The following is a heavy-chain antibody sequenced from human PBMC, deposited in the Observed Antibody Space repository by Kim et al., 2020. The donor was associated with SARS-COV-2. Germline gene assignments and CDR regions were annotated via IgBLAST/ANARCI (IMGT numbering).Heavy chain of an antibody. CDR3: ARLLPRAFDY. J-gene: IGHJ4*02. V-gene: IGHV3-30-3*01. Sequence: GGSLRLSCAASGFTFSSYAMHWVRQAPGKGLEWVAVISYDGSNKYYADSVKGRFTISRDNSKNTLYLQMNSLRAEDTAVYYCARLLPRAFDYWGQGTLVTVSS. CDR1: GFTFSSYA. CDR2: ISYDGSNK. D-gene: IGHD2-15*01.